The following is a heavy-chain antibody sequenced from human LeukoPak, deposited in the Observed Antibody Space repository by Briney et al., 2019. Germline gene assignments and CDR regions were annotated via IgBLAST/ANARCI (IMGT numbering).Heavy chain of an antibody. J-gene: IGHJ6*03. CDR2: IKQDGSEK. CDR1: GFTFSSYW. V-gene: IGHV3-7*01. Sequence: GGSLRLSCAASGFTFSSYWMSWVRQAPGKGLEWVANIKQDGSEKYYVDSVKGRFTISRDNAKNSLYPQMNSLRAEDTAVYYCARVSGYSNYYMDVWGKGTTVTVSS. CDR3: ARVSGYSNYYMDV. D-gene: IGHD3-3*01.